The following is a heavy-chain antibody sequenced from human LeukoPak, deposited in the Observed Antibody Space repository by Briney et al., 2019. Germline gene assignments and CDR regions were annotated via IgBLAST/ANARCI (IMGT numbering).Heavy chain of an antibody. CDR1: GYTFTGYY. D-gene: IGHD3-22*01. Sequence: ASVKVSCKASGYTFTGYYMHWVRQAPGQGLEWMGWINPNSGGTNYAQKFQGRVTITRDTSISTAYMELSRLRSDDTAVYYCARDFPTGITMIVVVSYAFDIWGQGTMVTVSS. J-gene: IGHJ3*02. V-gene: IGHV1-2*02. CDR2: INPNSGGT. CDR3: ARDFPTGITMIVVVSYAFDI.